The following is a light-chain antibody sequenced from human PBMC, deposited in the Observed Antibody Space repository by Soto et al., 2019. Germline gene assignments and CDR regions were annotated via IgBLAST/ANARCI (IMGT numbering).Light chain of an antibody. V-gene: IGKV3-15*01. Sequence: EIVMTQSPATLSVSPGERATLSCGASQSVSSNLAWYQQKPGQAPRLLIYGASTRATGIPARFSGSRSGTEFTLTISSLQSEDFAVYYCQQYNNWPRTFGQGTKVDI. J-gene: IGKJ1*01. CDR1: QSVSSN. CDR2: GAS. CDR3: QQYNNWPRT.